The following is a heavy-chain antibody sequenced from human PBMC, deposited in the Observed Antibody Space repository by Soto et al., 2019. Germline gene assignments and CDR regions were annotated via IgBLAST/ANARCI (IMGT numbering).Heavy chain of an antibody. CDR2: IKQDGSER. D-gene: IGHD3-3*01. J-gene: IGHJ4*02. Sequence: GGSLRLSCAVSGFNVRDFWMSWVRQAPGKGLEWVANIKQDGSERYYVDSVKGRFTVSRDNTKNSLYLQMNSLRAEDTAMYYCARRNFGVLTDYWGPGTLVTVAS. CDR1: GFNVRDFW. CDR3: ARRNFGVLTDY. V-gene: IGHV3-7*03.